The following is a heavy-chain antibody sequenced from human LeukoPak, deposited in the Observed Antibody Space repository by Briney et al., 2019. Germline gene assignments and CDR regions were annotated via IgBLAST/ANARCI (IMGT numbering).Heavy chain of an antibody. CDR1: GVSISSYF. CDR2: IYYSGST. Sequence: SETLSLTCTVSGVSISSYFWSWLQQPPGKGLEWVGYIYYSGSTNYNPSLKSRVTISVDTSKNQFSLKLSSVTAADTAVYYCATYDSSGYKFDYWGQGTLVTVSS. J-gene: IGHJ4*02. CDR3: ATYDSSGYKFDY. V-gene: IGHV4-59*08. D-gene: IGHD3-22*01.